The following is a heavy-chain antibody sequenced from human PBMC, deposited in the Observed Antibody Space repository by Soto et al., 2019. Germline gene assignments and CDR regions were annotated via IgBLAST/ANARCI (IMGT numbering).Heavy chain of an antibody. V-gene: IGHV7-4-1*01. CDR1: GYTFTSYA. CDR3: ATNSSSSPYYYYYYGMDV. D-gene: IGHD6-6*01. J-gene: IGHJ6*02. Sequence: ASVKVSCKASGYTFTSYAMNWVRQAPGQGLEWMGWINTNTGNPTYAQGFTGRFVFSLDTSVSTAYLQICSLKAEDTAAYYCATNSSSSPYYYYYYGMDVWGQGTTVTVSS. CDR2: INTNTGNP.